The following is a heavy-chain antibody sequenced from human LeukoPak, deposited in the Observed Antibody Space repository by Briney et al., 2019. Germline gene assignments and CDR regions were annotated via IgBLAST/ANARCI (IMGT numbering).Heavy chain of an antibody. CDR2: IYHSGST. CDR1: GYSISSGYY. CDR3: ARLEAYCGGDCYSGFDY. D-gene: IGHD2-21*01. V-gene: IGHV4-38-2*01. Sequence: SETLSLTCAVSGYSISSGYYWGWIRQPPGKGLEWIGSIYHSGSTYYNPSLKSRVTISVDTSKNQFSLKLSSVTAADTAVYYCARLEAYCGGDCYSGFDYWGQGTLVTVSS. J-gene: IGHJ4*02.